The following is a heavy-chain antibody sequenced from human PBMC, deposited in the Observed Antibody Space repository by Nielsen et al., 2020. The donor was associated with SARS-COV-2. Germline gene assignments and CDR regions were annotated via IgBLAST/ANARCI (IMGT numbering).Heavy chain of an antibody. J-gene: IGHJ4*02. D-gene: IGHD6-6*01. V-gene: IGHV3-23*01. Sequence: VRQAPGKGLEWVSVIYGDSDTYYADSTYYADSVKGRFTISRDNSKNTLYLQMNSLRAEDTAVYYCAKAMYSSSSNRLSEYFDYWGQGTLVTVSS. CDR3: AKAMYSSSSNRLSEYFDY. CDR2: IYGDSDTYYADST.